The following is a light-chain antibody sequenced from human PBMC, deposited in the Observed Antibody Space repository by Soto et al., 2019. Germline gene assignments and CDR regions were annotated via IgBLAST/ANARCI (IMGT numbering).Light chain of an antibody. CDR2: EVT. J-gene: IGLJ2*01. Sequence: QSVLTQPASVSGSPGQSITISCTGTSTDVGGYNYVSWYQQHPGKAPKLMIYEVTNRPSGVSNLFSGSKSGNTASLTISGLQAEDEADYYCSSYTSRSTLVIGGGTKLTVL. CDR3: SSYTSRSTLV. CDR1: STDVGGYNY. V-gene: IGLV2-14*01.